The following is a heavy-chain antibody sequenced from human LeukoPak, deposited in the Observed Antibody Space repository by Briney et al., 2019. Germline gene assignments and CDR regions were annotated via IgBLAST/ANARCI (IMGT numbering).Heavy chain of an antibody. D-gene: IGHD1-7*01. V-gene: IGHV3-15*04. J-gene: IGHJ6*02. Sequence: GGSLRLSRAASGFTFNYAWMSWVRQVPGKGLEWVGQTVSEIDGGTTDYAAPVKGRFTISRDDSKSTLYLQMNSLKIEDTAVYYCTTDEDWNYARKDVWGQGATVIVSS. CDR2: TVSEIDGGTT. CDR1: GFTFNYAW. CDR3: TTDEDWNYARKDV.